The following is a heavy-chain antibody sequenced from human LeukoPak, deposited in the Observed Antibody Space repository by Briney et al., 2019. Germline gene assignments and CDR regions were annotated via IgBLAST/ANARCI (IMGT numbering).Heavy chain of an antibody. D-gene: IGHD1-7*01. V-gene: IGHV3-15*04. J-gene: IGHJ6*02. Sequence: GGSLRLSRAASGFTFNYAWMSWVRQVPGKGLEWVGQTVSEIDGGTTDYAAPVKGRFTISRDDSKSTLYLQMNSLKIEDTAVYYCTTDEDWNYARKDVWGQGATVIVSS. CDR2: TVSEIDGGTT. CDR1: GFTFNYAW. CDR3: TTDEDWNYARKDV.